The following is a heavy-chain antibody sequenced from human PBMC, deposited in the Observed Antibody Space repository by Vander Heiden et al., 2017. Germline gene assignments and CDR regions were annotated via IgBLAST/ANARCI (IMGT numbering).Heavy chain of an antibody. V-gene: IGHV1-24*01. Sequence: VQLVPSGAEVTNPGDSLTVSCKVSVYTLPDFSMHWVRQAPGKGVEWMGGFDPEDGETIYAQKFQGRVTMTEDTSTDTAYMELSSLRSEDTAVYYCAPLLLSIAAAGAGYWGQGTLVTVSS. CDR1: VYTLPDFS. CDR3: APLLLSIAAAGAGY. J-gene: IGHJ4*02. CDR2: FDPEDGET. D-gene: IGHD6-13*01.